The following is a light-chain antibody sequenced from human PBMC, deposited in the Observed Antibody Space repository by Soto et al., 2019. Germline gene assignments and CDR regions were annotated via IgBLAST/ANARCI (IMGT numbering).Light chain of an antibody. V-gene: IGKV1-33*01. CDR2: DAS. CDR1: HDVSRN. J-gene: IGKJ4*01. Sequence: DIQMTQSPSSLSTSVGDRVTIACPSSHDVSRNLNWMQQKQGEAPKPLIYDASNLERGVPSRFSGSGSGTDFILTISSLQREDVATYYCQQYRSMLSFGGGT. CDR3: QQYRSMLS.